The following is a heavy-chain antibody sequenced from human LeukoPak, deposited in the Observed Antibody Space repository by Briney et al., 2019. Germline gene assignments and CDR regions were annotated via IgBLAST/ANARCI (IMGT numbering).Heavy chain of an antibody. CDR1: GYTFTSYY. V-gene: IGHV1-46*01. J-gene: IGHJ5*02. CDR2: INPRGDNT. CDR3: ARGPHRRTYDRDNWFDP. D-gene: IGHD3-3*01. Sequence: GASVKVSCKASGYTFTSYYMYWVRQAPGQGLEGMVIINPRGDNTNYAQKFQGRVTMTRDMSTTTVYMELSSLRSEDTAVYYCARGPHRRTYDRDNWFDPWGQGTLVTVSS.